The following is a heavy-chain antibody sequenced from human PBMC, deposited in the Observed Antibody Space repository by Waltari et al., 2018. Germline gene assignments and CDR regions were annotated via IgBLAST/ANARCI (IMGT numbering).Heavy chain of an antibody. V-gene: IGHV3-23*01. CDR2: IRNSGGNT. D-gene: IGHD2-15*01. CDR1: GFSFSNYD. CDR3: TSWRVVAGTGWFDS. Sequence: EVQLLESGGGLVQPGGSLRLSCAASGFSFSNYDMAWVRQAPGKGLEWVSGIRNSGGNTYYGASVNGRFAISRDNSRNTLHLQMNGLRAEDTAIYYCTSWRVVAGTGWFDSWGQGTLVTVSS. J-gene: IGHJ5*01.